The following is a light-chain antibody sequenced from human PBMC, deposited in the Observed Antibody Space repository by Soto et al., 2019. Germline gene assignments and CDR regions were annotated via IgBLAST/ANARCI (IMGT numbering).Light chain of an antibody. CDR1: SSDVGNYNY. CDR2: EVS. Sequence: QSVLTQPASVSGSPGQSITISCTGTSSDVGNYNYVSWYQLHPGKAPKVIIYEVSNRPTGLSNRFSGSKSGNTASLTISRLQAEDEADYYCSSYTSTGTLVFGTGTKLTVL. V-gene: IGLV2-14*01. J-gene: IGLJ1*01. CDR3: SSYTSTGTLV.